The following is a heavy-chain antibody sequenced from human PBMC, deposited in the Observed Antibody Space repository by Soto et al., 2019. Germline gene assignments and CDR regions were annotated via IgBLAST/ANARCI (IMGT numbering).Heavy chain of an antibody. CDR1: GYTFTVYY. CDR3: ARDLAKGGGSAGFDY. D-gene: IGHD1-26*01. Sequence: QVQLVQSGAEVKKPGASVNVSCKASGYTFTVYYMHWVRQAPGQGLEWMGWINPKSGGTMYPQKFQGRVHMTWDTSISTAYLALNRLRSDDTAVYYCARDLAKGGGSAGFDYWGQGTLVTVSS. J-gene: IGHJ4*02. V-gene: IGHV1-2*02. CDR2: INPKSGGT.